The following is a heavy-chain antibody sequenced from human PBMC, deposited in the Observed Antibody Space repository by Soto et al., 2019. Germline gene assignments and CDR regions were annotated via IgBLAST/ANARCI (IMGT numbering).Heavy chain of an antibody. D-gene: IGHD3-3*01. V-gene: IGHV3-7*01. CDR2: IKQDGSEK. Sequence: GGSLRLSCAASGFTFTSNWMSWVRQAPGKGLEWVANIKQDGSEKYYVDSVKGRFTISRDNAKNSLYLQMNSLRAEDTAVYYCARVFAFWSGCYVVGVGYMDVWGKGTTVTVSS. CDR1: GFTFTSNW. J-gene: IGHJ6*03. CDR3: ARVFAFWSGCYVVGVGYMDV.